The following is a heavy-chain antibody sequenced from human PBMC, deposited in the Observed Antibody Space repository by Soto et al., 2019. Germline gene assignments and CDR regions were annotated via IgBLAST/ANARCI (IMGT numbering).Heavy chain of an antibody. Sequence: ASVKVSCKASGCTFTCYGINWVRPAPLQGLEWMGWLSAYNGHTNYAQKLQGRVTMTTDTSTSTAYMELRSLRSDDTAVYYCAREGSCSSSHWGPRYYYYYGMDVSG. CDR3: AREGSCSSSHWGPRYYYYYGMDV. CDR1: GCTFTCYG. J-gene: IGHJ6*02. CDR2: LSAYNGHT. D-gene: IGHD6-13*01. V-gene: IGHV1-18*01.